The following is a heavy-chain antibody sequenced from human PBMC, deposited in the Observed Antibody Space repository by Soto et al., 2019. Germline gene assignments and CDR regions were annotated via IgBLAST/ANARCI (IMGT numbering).Heavy chain of an antibody. CDR1: GYTFTSYA. CDR3: ASSSSSYYYYGMDV. D-gene: IGHD6-6*01. V-gene: IGHV1-3*01. CDR2: INAGNGNT. Sequence: GASVKVSCKASGYTFTSYAMHWVRQAPGQRLEWMGWINAGNGNTKYSQKFQGRVTVTRDTSASTAYMELSSLRSEDTAVYYCASSSSSYYYYGMDVWGQGTTVTVSS. J-gene: IGHJ6*02.